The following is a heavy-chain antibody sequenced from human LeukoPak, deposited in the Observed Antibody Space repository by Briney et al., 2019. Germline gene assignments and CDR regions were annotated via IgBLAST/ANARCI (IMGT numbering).Heavy chain of an antibody. CDR1: GFTFSSYA. V-gene: IGHV3-30-3*02. CDR2: ISYDGSNK. CDR3: AKIGYCSSTSCPGAFDI. D-gene: IGHD2-2*01. J-gene: IGHJ3*02. Sequence: GSLRLSCAASGFTFSSYAMHWVRQAPGKGLEGVAVISYDGSNKYYADSVKGRFTISRDNSKNTLYLQMNSLRAEDTAVYYCAKIGYCSSTSCPGAFDIWGQGTMVTVSS.